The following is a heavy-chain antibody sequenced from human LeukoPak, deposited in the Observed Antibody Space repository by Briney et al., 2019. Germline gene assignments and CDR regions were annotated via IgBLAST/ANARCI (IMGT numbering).Heavy chain of an antibody. CDR3: AKEKGIAAAGTDYYYGMDV. Sequence: GGSLRLSCAASGFTFSSYAMSWVRQAPGKGLEWVSAITGSGGTTYYSDSVKGRFTISRDNSKNTLYLQMNSLRAEDTAVYYCAKEKGIAAAGTDYYYGMDVWGQGTTVTVSS. D-gene: IGHD6-13*01. CDR2: ITGSGGTT. V-gene: IGHV3-23*01. CDR1: GFTFSSYA. J-gene: IGHJ6*02.